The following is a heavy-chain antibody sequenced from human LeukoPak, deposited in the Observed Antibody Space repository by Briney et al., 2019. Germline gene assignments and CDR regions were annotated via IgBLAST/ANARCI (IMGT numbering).Heavy chain of an antibody. Sequence: SETLPLTCTVSGGSISSSSYYRGWIRQPPGKGLEWIGSIYYSGSTYYNPSLKSRVTISVDTSKNQFSLKLSSVTAADTAVYYCARRITIFGVVTYDAFDIWGQGTMVTVSS. D-gene: IGHD3-3*01. V-gene: IGHV4-39*01. CDR3: ARRITIFGVVTYDAFDI. CDR2: IYYSGST. J-gene: IGHJ3*02. CDR1: GGSISSSSYY.